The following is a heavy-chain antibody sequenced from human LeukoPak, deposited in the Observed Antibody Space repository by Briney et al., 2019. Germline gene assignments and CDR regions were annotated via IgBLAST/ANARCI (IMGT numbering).Heavy chain of an antibody. D-gene: IGHD4-11*01. J-gene: IGHJ3*02. V-gene: IGHV3-21*01. CDR2: ISSSSSYI. CDR1: GFTFSSYS. Sequence: PGGSLRLSCAASGFTFSSYSMNWVRQAPGKGLEWVSSISSSSSYIYYADSVKGRFTISRDHAKNSLYLQMNSLRAEDTAVYYCARIHSNYPFDIWGQGTMVTVSS. CDR3: ARIHSNYPFDI.